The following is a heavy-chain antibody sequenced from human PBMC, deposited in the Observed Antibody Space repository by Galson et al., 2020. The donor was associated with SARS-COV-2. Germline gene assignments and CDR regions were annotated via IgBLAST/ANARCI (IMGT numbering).Heavy chain of an antibody. V-gene: IGHV1-2*02. CDR3: ARGIDWYVGY. CDR2: VNPNSGGT. Sequence: ASVTVSCQASGYTFTGYYIHWVRQAPEQGLEWMGWVNPNSGGTNYAQKFQDRVTMTRDTSISTAYMELSSLKSDDTAVDYCARGIDWYVGYWGQGTLVTVSS. J-gene: IGHJ4*02. D-gene: IGHD3-9*01. CDR1: GYTFTGYY.